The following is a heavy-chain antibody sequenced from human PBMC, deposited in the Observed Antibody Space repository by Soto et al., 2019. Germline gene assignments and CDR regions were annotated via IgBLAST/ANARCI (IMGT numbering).Heavy chain of an antibody. CDR3: ARWVIALCGTGYFTP. Sequence: EAQLLESGGDLIQPGGSLTLSCAASGFTFANHAMSWVRQAPGKGLEWVSGISANGGRANYADSVRGRFTLSRENSKNRMCIQSDSTTAEETTIHYFARWVIALCGTGYFTPWGQGTLVPVSS. D-gene: IGHD2-15*01. CDR2: ISANGGRA. CDR1: GFTFANHA. J-gene: IGHJ1*01. V-gene: IGHV3-23*01.